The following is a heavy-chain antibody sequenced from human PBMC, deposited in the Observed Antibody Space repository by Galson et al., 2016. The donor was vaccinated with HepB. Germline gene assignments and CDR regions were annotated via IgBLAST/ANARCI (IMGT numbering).Heavy chain of an antibody. CDR1: GFTFSSYA. J-gene: IGHJ4*02. D-gene: IGHD6-6*01. CDR2: ISGSATTT. V-gene: IGHV3-23*01. CDR3: AKDRGVVPDYYLDY. Sequence: LRLSCAASGFTFSSYAMNWVRLAPGKGPEWVSAISGSATTTYYSDSVKGRFTISRDTFKSTLYLQMNSLRAEDTAVYYCAKDRGVVPDYYLDYWGQGTLVTVSS.